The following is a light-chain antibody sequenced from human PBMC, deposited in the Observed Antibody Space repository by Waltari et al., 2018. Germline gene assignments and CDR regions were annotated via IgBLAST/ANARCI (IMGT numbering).Light chain of an antibody. CDR2: VNSDGSH. Sequence: QVVLTQSPSASASLGASVKLTRTLTSGHSSHPFAWHQHQPNKGPRYLLTVNSDGSHNKGDGIPDRFSGSSSGAERYLTISSLQSDDEADYYCQTWGTGTVVFGGGTKLTVL. V-gene: IGLV4-69*01. CDR1: SGHSSHP. J-gene: IGLJ3*02. CDR3: QTWGTGTVV.